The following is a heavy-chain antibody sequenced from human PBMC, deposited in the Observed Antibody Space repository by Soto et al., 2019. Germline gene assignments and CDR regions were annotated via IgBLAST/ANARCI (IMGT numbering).Heavy chain of an antibody. J-gene: IGHJ6*02. Sequence: GGSLRLSCAASGFTFSSYGMHWVRQAPGKGLEWVAVISYDGSNKYYADSVKGRFTISRDNSKNTLYLQMNSLRAEDTAVYYCAKDYYGSGSYVGGSVYYYYGMDVWGQGTTVTVSS. V-gene: IGHV3-30*18. CDR1: GFTFSSYG. CDR2: ISYDGSNK. CDR3: AKDYYGSGSYVGGSVYYYYGMDV. D-gene: IGHD3-10*01.